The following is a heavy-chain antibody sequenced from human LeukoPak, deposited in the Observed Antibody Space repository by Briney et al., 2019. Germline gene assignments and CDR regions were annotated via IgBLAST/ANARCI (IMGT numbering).Heavy chain of an antibody. Sequence: GGSLRLSCAASGFTFSSYAMSWVRQAPGKGLEWVSAISGSGGSTYYADSVKGRFTISRDNSKNTLYLQMNSLRAEDTAVYYCAKESAYCTGGTCYPYYFDYWGQGTLVTVSS. V-gene: IGHV3-23*01. J-gene: IGHJ4*02. CDR3: AKESAYCTGGTCYPYYFDY. CDR1: GFTFSSYA. CDR2: ISGSGGST. D-gene: IGHD2-15*01.